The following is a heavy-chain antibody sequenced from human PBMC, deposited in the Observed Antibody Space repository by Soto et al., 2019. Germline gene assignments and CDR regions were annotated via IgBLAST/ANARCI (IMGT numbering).Heavy chain of an antibody. CDR2: INHSGST. CDR3: ARDKITGLFDY. CDR1: GGSFSGYY. Sequence: QVQLQQWGAGLLKPSETLSLTCAVYGGSFSGYYWTWIRQPPGTGLGWIGEINHSGSTNCNPSLRSRVTISVATSKNQFSLKLTSVTAADTAVYYWARDKITGLFDYWGQGTLVTVSS. V-gene: IGHV4-34*01. J-gene: IGHJ4*02. D-gene: IGHD3-16*01.